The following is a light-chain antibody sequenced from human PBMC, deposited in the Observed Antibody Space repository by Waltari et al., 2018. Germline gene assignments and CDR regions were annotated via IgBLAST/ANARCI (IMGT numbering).Light chain of an antibody. CDR3: AAWDDSLSAWL. CDR1: SSNIGRNT. J-gene: IGLJ2*01. Sequence: QSVLTQPPSASGTPGQRVIISCSGSSSNIGRNTVNWYQQVPGTAPRLVMFINDQRPSGVPDRFSASKSVTSASLAISGLQSEDEADYYCAAWDDSLSAWLFGGGTKLTVL. CDR2: IND. V-gene: IGLV1-44*01.